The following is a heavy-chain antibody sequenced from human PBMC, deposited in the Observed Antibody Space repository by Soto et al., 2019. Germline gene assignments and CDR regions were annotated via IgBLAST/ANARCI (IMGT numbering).Heavy chain of an antibody. D-gene: IGHD2-8*02. CDR2: INSDASST. CDR1: GFTFSSYW. V-gene: IGHV3-74*01. Sequence: GGSMTLSCAASGFTFSSYWMHWVRQAPGKGLRWVTRINSDASSTSYADTEKGRLTISRDNAKNTLLLQLTSLRAEDTAEYYYDNTAGHYWGQGTLVTVSS. CDR3: DNTAGHY. J-gene: IGHJ4*02.